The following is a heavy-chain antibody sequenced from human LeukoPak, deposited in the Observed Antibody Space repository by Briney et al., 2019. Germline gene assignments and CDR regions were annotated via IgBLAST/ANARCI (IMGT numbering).Heavy chain of an antibody. CDR3: ARGDVADVVY. CDR1: GFTFSSYS. D-gene: IGHD2-21*01. Sequence: GGSLRLSCAASGFTFSSYSMNRVRQAPGKGLEWVSSISSSSSYIYYADSVKGRFTISRDNAKNSLYLQMNSLRAEDTAVYYRARGDVADVVYWGQGTLVTVSS. V-gene: IGHV3-21*01. CDR2: ISSSSSYI. J-gene: IGHJ4*02.